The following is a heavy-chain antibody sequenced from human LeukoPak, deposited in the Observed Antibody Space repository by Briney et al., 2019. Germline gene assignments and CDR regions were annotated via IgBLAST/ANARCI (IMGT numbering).Heavy chain of an antibody. J-gene: IGHJ6*03. Sequence: SETLSLTCTVSGYSISSGYYWGWIRQPPGKGLEWIGNIYHSGSTYYNPSLKSRVTISVDTSKNQFSLKLTSLTAADTALYYCARCSRERHYFYYYYHMDIWSTGTLVTVSS. CDR2: IYHSGST. D-gene: IGHD1-26*01. CDR3: ARCSRERHYFYYYYHMDI. V-gene: IGHV4-38-2*02. CDR1: GYSISSGYY.